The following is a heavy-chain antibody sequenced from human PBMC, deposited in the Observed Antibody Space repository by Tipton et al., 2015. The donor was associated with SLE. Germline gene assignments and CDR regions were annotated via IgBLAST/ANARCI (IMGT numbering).Heavy chain of an antibody. Sequence: TLSLTCTVSGGSISSSSYYWGWIRQPPGKGLEWIGSIYYSGSTYYKPSLKSRVTILVDTSKNQFSLKLSSVTAADTAVYYCVLIVGATDYWGQGTLVTVSS. CDR1: GGSISSSSYY. CDR3: VLIVGATDY. D-gene: IGHD1-26*01. J-gene: IGHJ4*02. V-gene: IGHV4-39*07. CDR2: IYYSGST.